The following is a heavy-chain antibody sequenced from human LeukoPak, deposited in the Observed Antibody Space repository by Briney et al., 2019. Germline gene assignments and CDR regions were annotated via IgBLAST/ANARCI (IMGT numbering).Heavy chain of an antibody. D-gene: IGHD1-26*01. CDR2: INPNSVGT. CDR1: GYTFTGYY. CDR3: ARVVGATNNWFDP. J-gene: IGHJ5*02. V-gene: IGHV1-2*02. Sequence: ASLKVSCKASGYTFTGYYMHWARQAPGQGLEWMGWINPNSVGTNYAQKFQGRVTMTRDTSISTAYMELSRLRSDDTAVYYCARVVGATNNWFDPWGQGTLVTVSS.